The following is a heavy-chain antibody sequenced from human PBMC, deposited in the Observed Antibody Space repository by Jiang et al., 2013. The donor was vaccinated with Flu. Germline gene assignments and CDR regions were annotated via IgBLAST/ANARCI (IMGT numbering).Heavy chain of an antibody. Sequence: RFTISRDNSKNTLYLQMNSLRAEDTAVYYCARDENYYDSSGYFAWDYWGQGTLVTVSS. V-gene: IGHV3-30*07. CDR3: ARDENYYDSSGYFAWDY. D-gene: IGHD3-22*01. J-gene: IGHJ4*02.